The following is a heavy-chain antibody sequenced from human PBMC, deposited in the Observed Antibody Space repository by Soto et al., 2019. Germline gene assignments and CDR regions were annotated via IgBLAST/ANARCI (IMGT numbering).Heavy chain of an antibody. Sequence: QVQLVQSGAEVKKPGSSVKVSCTASGGTFSSYAISWVRQAPGQGLEWMGGIIPIFGTANYAQKFQGRVTITADESTSTAYMELSSLRSEDTAVYYCARECSLDYYYGMDVWGQGTTVTVSS. CDR3: ARECSLDYYYGMDV. V-gene: IGHV1-69*01. J-gene: IGHJ6*02. CDR2: IIPIFGTA. D-gene: IGHD6-13*01. CDR1: GGTFSSYA.